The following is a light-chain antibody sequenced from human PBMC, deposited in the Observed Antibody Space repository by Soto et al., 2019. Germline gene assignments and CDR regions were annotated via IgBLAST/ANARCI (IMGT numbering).Light chain of an antibody. CDR2: GNS. J-gene: IGLJ2*01. V-gene: IGLV1-40*01. Sequence: QLVLTQPPSVSGAPGQRVTISCTGSSSNIGAGYDVHWYQQLPGTAPKLLIYGNSNRPSGVPDRFSGSKSGTSASLAITGLQAEDEADYYCQSYDSSLSGSVVFGRGTQLTVL. CDR1: SSNIGAGYD. CDR3: QSYDSSLSGSVV.